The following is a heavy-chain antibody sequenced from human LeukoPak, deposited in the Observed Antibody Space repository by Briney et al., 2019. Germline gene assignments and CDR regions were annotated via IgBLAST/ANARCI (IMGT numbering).Heavy chain of an antibody. D-gene: IGHD3/OR15-3a*01. CDR2: IYYSGST. CDR3: ARGQFLDAFDI. J-gene: IGHJ3*02. Sequence: TSETLSLTCTVSGGSISSYYWSWIRQPPGKGLEWIGYIYYSGSTKYKPSLKSRVTISVDTSKNQFSLKLSSVTAADTAVYYCARGQFLDAFDIWGQGTMVTVSS. CDR1: GGSISSYY. V-gene: IGHV4-59*01.